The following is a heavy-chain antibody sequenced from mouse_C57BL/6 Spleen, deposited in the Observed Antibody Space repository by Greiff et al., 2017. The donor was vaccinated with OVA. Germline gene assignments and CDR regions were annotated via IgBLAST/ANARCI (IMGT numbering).Heavy chain of an antibody. D-gene: IGHD2-2*01. Sequence: EVKLMESEGGLVQPGSSMKLSCTASGFTFSDYYMAWVRQVPEKGLEWVANINYDGSSTYYLDSLKSRFIISRDNAKNILYLQMSSLKSEDTATYYCARDVGYGYFDYWGQGTTLTVSS. CDR3: ARDVGYGYFDY. CDR2: INYDGSST. CDR1: GFTFSDYY. J-gene: IGHJ2*01. V-gene: IGHV5-16*01.